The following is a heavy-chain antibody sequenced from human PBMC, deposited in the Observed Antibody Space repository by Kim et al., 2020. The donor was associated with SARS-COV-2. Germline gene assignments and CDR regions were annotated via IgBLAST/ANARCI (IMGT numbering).Heavy chain of an antibody. CDR2: FDPEDGET. V-gene: IGHV1-24*01. Sequence: ASVKVSCKVSGYTLTELSMHWVRQAPGKGLEWMGGFDPEDGETIYAQKFQGRVTMTEDTSTDTAYMELSSLRSEDTAVYYCATVLRSYYYGSLDYWGQGTLVTVSS. CDR3: ATVLRSYYYGSLDY. CDR1: GYTLTELS. D-gene: IGHD3-10*01. J-gene: IGHJ4*02.